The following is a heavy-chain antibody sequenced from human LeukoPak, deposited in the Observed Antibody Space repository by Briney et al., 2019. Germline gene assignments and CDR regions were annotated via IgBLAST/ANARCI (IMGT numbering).Heavy chain of an antibody. V-gene: IGHV1-69*04. CDR1: GGTFSSYA. J-gene: IGHJ1*01. Sequence: ASVKVSCKASGGTFSSYAISWVRQAPGQGLEWMGRIIPILGIANYAQKFQGRVTITADKSTSTAYMELSSLRSEDTAVYYCATGGSVVHAEYFQHWGQGTLVTVSS. CDR2: IIPILGIA. D-gene: IGHD3-10*01. CDR3: ATGGSVVHAEYFQH.